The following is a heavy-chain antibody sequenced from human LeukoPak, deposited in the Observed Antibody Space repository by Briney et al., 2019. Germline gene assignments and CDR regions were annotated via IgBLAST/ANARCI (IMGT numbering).Heavy chain of an antibody. CDR1: GFTFSSYW. J-gene: IGHJ3*01. Sequence: PGGSLRLSCAASGFTFSSYWMHWVRQAPGKGPVRVSRINSDGSSTSYADSVKGRFTISRDNAKNTLYLQMNSLRAEDTAVYYCAGGISATGGGWGQGTMVTVSS. V-gene: IGHV3-74*01. D-gene: IGHD6-13*01. CDR3: AGGISATGGG. CDR2: INSDGSST.